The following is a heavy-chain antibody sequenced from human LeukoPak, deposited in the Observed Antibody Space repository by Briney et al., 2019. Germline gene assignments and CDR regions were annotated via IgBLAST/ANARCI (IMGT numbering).Heavy chain of an antibody. D-gene: IGHD1-1*01. CDR3: ARKTKYYFDY. V-gene: IGHV3-48*04. CDR1: GFTFSRDS. Sequence: GGSLRLSCAASGFTFSRDSMNWVRQAPGKGLEWVSYISSSSSTIYYADSVKGRFTISRDNAKNSLYLQMNSLRAEDTAVYYCARKTKYYFDYWGQGTLVTVSS. CDR2: ISSSSSTI. J-gene: IGHJ4*02.